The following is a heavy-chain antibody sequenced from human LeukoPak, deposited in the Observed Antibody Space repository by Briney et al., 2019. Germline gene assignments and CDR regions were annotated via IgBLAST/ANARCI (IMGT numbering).Heavy chain of an antibody. D-gene: IGHD4-17*01. V-gene: IGHV4-61*02. CDR3: ARITVTTRGGYYYGMDV. CDR2: IYTSGST. Sequence: PSQTLSLTCTVSGGSISSGDYYWSWIRQPAGKGLEWIGRIYTSGSTNYNPSLKSRVTMSVDTSKNQFSLKLSSVTAADTAVYYCARITVTTRGGYYYGMDVWGQGTTVTVSS. CDR1: GGSISSGDYY. J-gene: IGHJ6*02.